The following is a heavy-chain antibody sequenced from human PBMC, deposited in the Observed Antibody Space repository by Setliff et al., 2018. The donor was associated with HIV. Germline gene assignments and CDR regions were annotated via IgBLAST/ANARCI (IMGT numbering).Heavy chain of an antibody. Sequence: LRLSCAASGFSFSSHVMTWARQAPGKGLEWVSSITGSGTNTYYTDSVRGRFTLSRDNSRNTVFLQMNSLRVEDTAVYYCTKEWGPSAQPINWFDPWGQGNQVTVSS. CDR1: GFSFSSHV. J-gene: IGHJ5*02. CDR2: ITGSGTNT. D-gene: IGHD3-16*01. CDR3: TKEWGPSAQPINWFDP. V-gene: IGHV3-23*01.